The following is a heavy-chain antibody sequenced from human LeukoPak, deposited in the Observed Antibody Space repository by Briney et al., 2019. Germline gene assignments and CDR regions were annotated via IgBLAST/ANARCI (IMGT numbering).Heavy chain of an antibody. CDR2: IIPIFGIA. CDR3: ARESEQQLVDY. V-gene: IGHV1-69*04. D-gene: IGHD6-13*01. J-gene: IGHJ4*02. CDR1: GGTFSSYA. Sequence: ASVKVPCTASGGTFSSYAISWVRQAPGQGLEWMGRIIPIFGIANYAQKFQGRVTITADKSTSTAYMELSSLRSEDTAVYYCARESEQQLVDYWGQGTLVTVSS.